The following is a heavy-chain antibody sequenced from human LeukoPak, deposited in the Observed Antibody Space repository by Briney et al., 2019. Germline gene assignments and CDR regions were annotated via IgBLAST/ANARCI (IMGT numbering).Heavy chain of an antibody. V-gene: IGHV3-23*01. D-gene: IGHD1-26*01. J-gene: IGHJ4*02. CDR1: GFTFSSYA. Sequence: GGSLRLSCAASGFTFSSYAMSWVRQAPGKGLEWVSAISGSGGSTYYADSVKGRFTISRDNSKNTVYLQMNSLRAEDTAVYYCARRLGTTENFDYWGQGTLVTVSS. CDR3: ARRLGTTENFDY. CDR2: ISGSGGST.